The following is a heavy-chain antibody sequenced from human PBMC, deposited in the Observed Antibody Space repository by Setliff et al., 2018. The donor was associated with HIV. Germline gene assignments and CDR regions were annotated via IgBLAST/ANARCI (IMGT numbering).Heavy chain of an antibody. J-gene: IGHJ5*02. D-gene: IGHD3-9*01. V-gene: IGHV4-59*01. CDR1: GGSISNYY. CDR3: ARARYGTSFDP. Sequence: LSLTCTVSGGSISNYYWSWIRQPPGKGLEWIGYVYYNGGTQYNPSLKSRVTISADTSKNQFSLKLNSVTAADTAVYFCARARYGTSFDPWGQGTLVTV. CDR2: VYYNGGT.